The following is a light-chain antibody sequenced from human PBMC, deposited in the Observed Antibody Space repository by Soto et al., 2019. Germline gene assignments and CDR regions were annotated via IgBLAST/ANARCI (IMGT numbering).Light chain of an antibody. Sequence: QAVVTQDPSVTVSPGGTVTLTCGSGTGPVTTGHYPFWFQQKPGQAPRTLIYDTSNKHSWTPARFSGSLLGGKAALTLSGAQPEDEADYYCLLSYSGARVFGGGTKLTVL. V-gene: IGLV7-46*01. CDR1: TGPVTTGHY. J-gene: IGLJ2*01. CDR3: LLSYSGARV. CDR2: DTS.